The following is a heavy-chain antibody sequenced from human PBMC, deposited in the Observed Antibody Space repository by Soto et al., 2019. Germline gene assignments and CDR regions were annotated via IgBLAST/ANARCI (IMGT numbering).Heavy chain of an antibody. J-gene: IGHJ6*02. CDR3: ARPVDTARAGYFYGMDV. CDR1: GFTFSSYV. CDR2: ISYDGNNK. D-gene: IGHD5-18*01. Sequence: QVQLVESGGGVVQPGRSLRLSCAASGFTFSSYVMHWVRQAPGKGLEWVAAISYDGNNKYYEDSVKGRFNISRDNSKNALYLQMNSLRAEDTSVYYCARPVDTARAGYFYGMDVWGQGTTVTVSS. V-gene: IGHV3-30*04.